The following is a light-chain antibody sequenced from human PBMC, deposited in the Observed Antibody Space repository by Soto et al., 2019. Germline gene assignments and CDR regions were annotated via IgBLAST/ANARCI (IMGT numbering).Light chain of an antibody. CDR1: QTVSSSY. J-gene: IGKJ2*01. Sequence: EIVLTQSPGTLSLSPGVRATLSCRASQTVSSSYLAWSQQKPGQPPRPLIYGASSRATGVPDRFSGTGSGTDFTLTISRLEPEDFAVYYCHLYGTSPLFTFGHGTKLESK. V-gene: IGKV3-20*01. CDR2: GAS. CDR3: HLYGTSPLFT.